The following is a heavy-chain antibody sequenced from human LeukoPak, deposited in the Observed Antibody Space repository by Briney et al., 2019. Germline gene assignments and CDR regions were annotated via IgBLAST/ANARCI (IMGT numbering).Heavy chain of an antibody. Sequence: GGSLRLSCAASGFTFDDYAMHWVRQAPGKGLEWVSGISWNSGSIGYADSVKGRFTISRDNAKNSLYLQMNSLRAEDTALYYCAKAYWIFGVNAFDIWGQGTMVTVSS. D-gene: IGHD3-3*01. CDR2: ISWNSGSI. J-gene: IGHJ3*02. CDR1: GFTFDDYA. CDR3: AKAYWIFGVNAFDI. V-gene: IGHV3-9*01.